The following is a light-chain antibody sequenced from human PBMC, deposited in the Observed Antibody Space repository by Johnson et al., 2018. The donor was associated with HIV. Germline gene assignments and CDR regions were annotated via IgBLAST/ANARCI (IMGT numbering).Light chain of an antibody. CDR3: AKWGSSLSTYV. CDR2: ENN. CDR1: SSNIGNNY. Sequence: QSVLTQPPSVSAAPGQKVTISCSGSSSNIGNNYVSWYQQLPGTAPKLLIYENNKRPSGIPDRFSGSKSGTSATLGITGLQTGDEADYCCAKWGSSLSTYVFGTGTKVTVL. V-gene: IGLV1-51*02. J-gene: IGLJ1*01.